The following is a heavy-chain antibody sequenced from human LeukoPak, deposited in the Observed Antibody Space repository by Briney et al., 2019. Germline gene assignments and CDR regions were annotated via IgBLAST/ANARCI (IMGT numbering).Heavy chain of an antibody. CDR2: ISVSGNT. CDR3: AKGPSGSYPYYFDY. Sequence: GGSLRLSCAASGFTLSSYAMSWVRQGPGKGLEWVSAISVSGNTYHADSVKGRFTISRDSSKNTLYLQMNSLRAEDTAVYYCAKGPSGSYPYYFDYWGQGTLVTVSS. V-gene: IGHV3-23*01. J-gene: IGHJ4*02. CDR1: GFTLSSYA. D-gene: IGHD1-26*01.